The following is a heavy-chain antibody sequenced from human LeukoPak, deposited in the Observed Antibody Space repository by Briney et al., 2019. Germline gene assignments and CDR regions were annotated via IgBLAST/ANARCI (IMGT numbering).Heavy chain of an antibody. Sequence: SETLSLTCTVPGGSISSGGYYWSWIRQHPGKGLEWIGYIYYSGSTYYNPSLKSRVTISVDTSKNQFSPKLSSVTAADTAVYYCARSKSIAALGGAYYFDYWGQGTLVTVSS. D-gene: IGHD6-6*01. V-gene: IGHV4-31*03. CDR2: IYYSGST. J-gene: IGHJ4*02. CDR3: ARSKSIAALGGAYYFDY. CDR1: GGSISSGGYY.